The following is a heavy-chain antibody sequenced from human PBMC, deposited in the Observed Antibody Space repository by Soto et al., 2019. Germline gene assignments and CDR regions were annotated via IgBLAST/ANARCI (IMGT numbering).Heavy chain of an antibody. J-gene: IGHJ5*02. CDR1: GGSFSGYY. D-gene: IGHD6-13*01. CDR2: INHSGST. V-gene: IGHV4-34*01. CDR3: ARGSRVIAAAGKRWFDP. Sequence: SETLSLTCAVYGGSFSGYYWSWIRQPPGQGLEWIGEINHSGSTNYNPSLKSRVTISVDTSKNQFSLKLSSVTAADTAVYYCARGSRVIAAAGKRWFDPWGQGTLVTVSS.